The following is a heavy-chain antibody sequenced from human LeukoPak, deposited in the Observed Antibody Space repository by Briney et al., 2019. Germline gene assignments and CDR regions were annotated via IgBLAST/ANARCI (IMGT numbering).Heavy chain of an antibody. J-gene: IGHJ4*02. Sequence: GGSLRLSCAASGFTFSSYSMNWVRQAPGKGLEWVSSISSSSSYIYYADSVKGRFTISRDNAKNSLYLQMNSLRAEDTAVYYCARSELVVTATFGYWGQGTLVTVSS. CDR3: ARSELVVTATFGY. V-gene: IGHV3-21*01. D-gene: IGHD2-21*02. CDR2: ISSSSSYI. CDR1: GFTFSSYS.